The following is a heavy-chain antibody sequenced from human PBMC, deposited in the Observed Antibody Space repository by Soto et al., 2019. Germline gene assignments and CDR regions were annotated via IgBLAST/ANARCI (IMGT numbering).Heavy chain of an antibody. J-gene: IGHJ1*01. V-gene: IGHV3-23*01. CDR1: GFTFSSYA. CDR3: AKDPGDYYYDSSGYYSYFQH. Sequence: GGSLRLSCAASGFTFSSYAMSWVRQAPGKGLEWVSAISGSGGRTYYADSVKGRFTISRDNSKNTLYLQMNSLRAEDTAVYYCAKDPGDYYYDSSGYYSYFQHWGQGNLVTVSS. CDR2: ISGSGGRT. D-gene: IGHD3-22*01.